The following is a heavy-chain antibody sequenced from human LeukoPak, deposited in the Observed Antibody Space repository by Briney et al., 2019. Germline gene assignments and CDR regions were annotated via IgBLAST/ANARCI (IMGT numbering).Heavy chain of an antibody. CDR2: ISSSSSYI. D-gene: IGHD1-26*01. V-gene: IGHV3-21*01. CDR3: ARDPRVGATASFDY. CDR1: GFTFSSYS. Sequence: MSGGSLRPSCAASGFTFSSYSMNWVRQAPGKGLEWVSSISSSSSYIYYADSVKGRFTISRDNAKNSLYLQMNSLRAEDTAVYYCARDPRVGATASFDYWGQGTLVTVSS. J-gene: IGHJ4*02.